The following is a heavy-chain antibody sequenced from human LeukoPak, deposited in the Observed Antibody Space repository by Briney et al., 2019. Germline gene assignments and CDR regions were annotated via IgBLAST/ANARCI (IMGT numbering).Heavy chain of an antibody. D-gene: IGHD1-26*01. CDR1: GGSISSSSYY. CDR2: IYYSGST. Sequence: SETLSLTCTVSGGSISSSSYYWGWIRQPPGKGLEWIGSIYYSGSTYYNPSLESRVTISVDTSKNQFSLKLSSVTAADTAVYYCARSTSRSEVLDYWGQGTLVTVSS. J-gene: IGHJ4*02. CDR3: ARSTSRSEVLDY. V-gene: IGHV4-39*07.